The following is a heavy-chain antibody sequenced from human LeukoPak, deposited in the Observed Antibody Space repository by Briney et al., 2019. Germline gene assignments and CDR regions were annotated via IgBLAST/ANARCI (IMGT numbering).Heavy chain of an antibody. D-gene: IGHD2-21*02. J-gene: IGHJ4*02. CDR1: GGSISSYY. CDR2: IYYSGST. V-gene: IGHV4-59*01. CDR3: ARGADCGGDCYSVSPFDY. Sequence: SETLSLTCTVSGGSISSYYWSWIRQPPGKGLEWIGYIYYSGSTNYNPSLKSRVTISVDTSKNQFSLKLSSVTAADTAVYYCARGADCGGDCYSVSPFDYWGQGTLVTVSS.